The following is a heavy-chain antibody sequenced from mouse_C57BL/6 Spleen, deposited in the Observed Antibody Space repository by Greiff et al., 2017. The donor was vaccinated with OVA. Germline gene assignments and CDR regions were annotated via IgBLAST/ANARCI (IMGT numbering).Heavy chain of an antibody. V-gene: IGHV6-3*01. CDR1: GFTFSNYW. D-gene: IGHD1-1*01. Sequence: EVKLVESGGGLVQPGGSMKLSCVASGFTFSNYWMNWVRQSPEKGLEWVAQIRLKSDNYATHYAESVKGRFTISRDDSKSSVYLQMNNLRAEDTGIYYCTGGYGSSYDWYFDVWGTGTTVTVSS. CDR3: TGGYGSSYDWYFDV. J-gene: IGHJ1*03. CDR2: IRLKSDNYAT.